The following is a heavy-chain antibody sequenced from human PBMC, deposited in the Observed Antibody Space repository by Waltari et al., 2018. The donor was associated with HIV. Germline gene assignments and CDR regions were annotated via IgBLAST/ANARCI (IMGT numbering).Heavy chain of an antibody. CDR1: GYTFTSHG. Sequence: QVQLVQSGAEGKKPGASVTVSCKASGYTFTSHGISGVRQAPGQGLEWMGWISSYHGNTNYAQHLQGRVTLTTDTSTSTAYMELRSLRSDDTAVYFCARVAQYQYDFWSGYRFDYWGQGTLVTVSS. V-gene: IGHV1-18*01. CDR2: ISSYHGNT. D-gene: IGHD3-3*01. J-gene: IGHJ4*02. CDR3: ARVAQYQYDFWSGYRFDY.